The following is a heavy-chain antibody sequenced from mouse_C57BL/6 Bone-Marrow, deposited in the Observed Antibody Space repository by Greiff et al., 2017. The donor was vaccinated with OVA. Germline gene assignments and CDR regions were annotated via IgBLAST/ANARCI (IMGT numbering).Heavy chain of an antibody. D-gene: IGHD1-1*01. CDR1: GYTFTSYG. CDR3: ANYYGSSSLFDY. CDR2: IYPRSGNT. Sequence: VQGVESGAELARPGASVKLSCKASGYTFTSYGISWVKQRTGQGLEWIGEIYPRSGNTYYNEKFKGKATLTADKSSSTAYMELRSLTSEDSAVYFCANYYGSSSLFDYWGQGTTLTVSS. J-gene: IGHJ2*01. V-gene: IGHV1-81*01.